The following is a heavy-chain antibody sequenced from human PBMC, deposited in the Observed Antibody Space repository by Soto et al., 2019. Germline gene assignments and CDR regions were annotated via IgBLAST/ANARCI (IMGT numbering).Heavy chain of an antibody. Sequence: TGGSLRLSCAASGFTVSSYWMHWVRQAPGKGLVWVSRINSDGSSTIYADSVKGRFTISRDNAKNTLYLQMNSLRAEDTAVYYCARDRTAASADYWGQGTLVTVSS. V-gene: IGHV3-74*01. CDR2: INSDGSST. D-gene: IGHD2-2*01. CDR3: ARDRTAASADY. J-gene: IGHJ4*02. CDR1: GFTVSSYW.